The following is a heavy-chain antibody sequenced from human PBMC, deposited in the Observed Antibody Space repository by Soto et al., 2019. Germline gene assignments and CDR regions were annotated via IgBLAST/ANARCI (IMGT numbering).Heavy chain of an antibody. Sequence: SETLSLTCTVSGGSISSSSYYWGWIRQPPGKGLEWIGSIYYSGSTYYNPSLKSRVTISGDTSKNQFSLKLSAVTAADTAVYYCASGSYYYFDYWGQGTLVTVSS. CDR2: IYYSGST. V-gene: IGHV4-39*01. CDR3: ASGSYYYFDY. D-gene: IGHD1-26*01. CDR1: GGSISSSSYY. J-gene: IGHJ4*02.